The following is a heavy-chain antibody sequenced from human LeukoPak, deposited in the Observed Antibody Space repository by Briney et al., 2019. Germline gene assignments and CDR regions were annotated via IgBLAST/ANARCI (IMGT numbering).Heavy chain of an antibody. J-gene: IGHJ4*02. CDR3: ASYPLGYYINFDY. V-gene: IGHV1-46*01. D-gene: IGHD2-15*01. Sequence: ASVKVSCKASGYTFTSYYMHWVRQAPGQGLEWMGIINPSGGSTSYAQEFQGRVTMTRDTSTSTAYMELRSLRSDDTAVYYCASYPLGYYINFDYWGQGTLVTVSS. CDR1: GYTFTSYY. CDR2: INPSGGST.